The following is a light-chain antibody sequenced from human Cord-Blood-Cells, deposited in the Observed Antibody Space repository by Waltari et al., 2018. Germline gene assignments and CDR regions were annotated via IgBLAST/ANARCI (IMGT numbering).Light chain of an antibody. V-gene: IGKV3-20*01. Sequence: EIVLTQSPGTLSLSPGERATLSCRASQSVSSSYLAGYQQKPGQAPRLLIYGASSRATGIPDRVSGSGSGTDFTLTISRLEPEDFAVYYCQQYGSSLWTFGQGTKVEIK. CDR3: QQYGSSLWT. CDR1: QSVSSSY. J-gene: IGKJ1*01. CDR2: GAS.